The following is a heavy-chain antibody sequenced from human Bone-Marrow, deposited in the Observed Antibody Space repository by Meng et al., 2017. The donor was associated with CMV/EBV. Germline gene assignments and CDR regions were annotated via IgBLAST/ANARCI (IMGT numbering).Heavy chain of an antibody. D-gene: IGHD3-10*01. CDR1: GYTFTTYW. CDR3: ARAYGSGSYFVNYYYGMDV. Sequence: GESLKISCEGFGYTFTTYWIAWVRQTPGKGLEWMGIIYPGDSETRYNQAFQGQVTISADTSTNTAYLQWTSLRASDTAMYYCARAYGSGSYFVNYYYGMDVWGQGTTVTVSS. CDR2: IYPGDSET. V-gene: IGHV5-51*01. J-gene: IGHJ6*02.